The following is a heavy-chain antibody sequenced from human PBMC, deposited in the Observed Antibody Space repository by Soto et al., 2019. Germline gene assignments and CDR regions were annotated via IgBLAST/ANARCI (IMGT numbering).Heavy chain of an antibody. J-gene: IGHJ3*02. Sequence: PGGSLRLSCAASGFTCSSYDMSWVRQAPGKGLEWVSTILVGGSTHYPDSVKGRFTISRDNSKNTVFPQMNSLTAGDTAVYYCAKATATGGGAFDICGQGTMVTVSS. CDR3: AKATATGGGAFDI. D-gene: IGHD2-8*02. V-gene: IGHV3-23*01. CDR2: ILVGGST. CDR1: GFTCSSYD.